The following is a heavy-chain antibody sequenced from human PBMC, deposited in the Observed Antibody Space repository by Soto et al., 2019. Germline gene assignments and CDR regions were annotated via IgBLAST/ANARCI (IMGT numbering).Heavy chain of an antibody. CDR2: IYYSGST. CDR3: ASPNAGYCSGGSCYALDY. CDR1: GGSISSSSYY. D-gene: IGHD2-15*01. J-gene: IGHJ4*02. V-gene: IGHV4-39*01. Sequence: LSLTCTVSGGSISSSSYYWGWIRQPPGKGLEWIGSIYYSGSTYYNPSLKSRVTISVDTSKNQFSLKLSSVTAADTAVYYCASPNAGYCSGGSCYALDYWGQGTLVTVSS.